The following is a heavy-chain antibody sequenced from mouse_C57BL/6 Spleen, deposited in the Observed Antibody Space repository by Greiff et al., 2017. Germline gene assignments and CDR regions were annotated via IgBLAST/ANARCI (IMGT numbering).Heavy chain of an antibody. Sequence: EVKLVESGPGLVKPSQSLSLTCSVTGYSITSGYYWNWIRQFPGNKLEWMGYISYDGSNNYNPSLKNRISITRDTSKNQFFLKLNSVTTEDTATYYCAREDGSSYYAMDYWGQGTSVTVSS. CDR1: GYSITSGYY. V-gene: IGHV3-6*01. CDR3: AREDGSSYYAMDY. D-gene: IGHD1-1*01. CDR2: ISYDGSN. J-gene: IGHJ4*01.